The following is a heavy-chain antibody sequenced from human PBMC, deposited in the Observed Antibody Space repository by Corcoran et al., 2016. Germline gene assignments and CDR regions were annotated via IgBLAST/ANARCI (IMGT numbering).Heavy chain of an antibody. CDR3: TRDAACRDTRLPFDP. CDR2: INRDGTTT. J-gene: IGHJ5*02. CDR1: GFTTSDYW. Sequence: EVRLVESGGGSVQRGGSLRLSCAASGFTTSDYWMHWVRQAPGEGLEWVSCINRDGTTTFYADSVKGRFTISRDGARNTLYLQMNTLRVEDTAVYYCTRDAACRDTRLPFDPWGQGTLVSVSS. V-gene: IGHV3-74*01. D-gene: IGHD2-21*02.